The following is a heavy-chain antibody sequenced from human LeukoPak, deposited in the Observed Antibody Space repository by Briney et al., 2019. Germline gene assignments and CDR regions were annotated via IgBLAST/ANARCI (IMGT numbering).Heavy chain of an antibody. J-gene: IGHJ3*02. CDR2: INHSGST. V-gene: IGHV4-34*01. Sequence: SETLSRTCAVYGGSFSGHYWNWIRQSPGKGLEWIGEINHSGSTNYNPSLKSRVIISVDTSKNQFPLKLSSVTAADTAVYYCARGPPWGQHPEVAFDIWGQGTMVTVSS. D-gene: IGHD3-16*01. CDR1: GGSFSGHY. CDR3: ARGPPWGQHPEVAFDI.